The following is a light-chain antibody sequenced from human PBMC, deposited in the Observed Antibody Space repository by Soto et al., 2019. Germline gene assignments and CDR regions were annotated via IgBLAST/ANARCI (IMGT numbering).Light chain of an antibody. CDR1: SSNIGSNT. Sequence: QSVLTQPPSTSGTPGQRVTISCSGSSSNIGSNTVNWYQQLPGTAPKVLIYSINQRPSGVPDRFSASKSGTSASLASSGLQSEDEADYYCLAWDNSLNGYVFGTGTKLTVL. V-gene: IGLV1-44*01. J-gene: IGLJ1*01. CDR3: LAWDNSLNGYV. CDR2: SIN.